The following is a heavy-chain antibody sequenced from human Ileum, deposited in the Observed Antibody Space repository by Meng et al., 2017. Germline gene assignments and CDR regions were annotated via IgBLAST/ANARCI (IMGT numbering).Heavy chain of an antibody. D-gene: IGHD3-16*01. V-gene: IGHV3-15*01. CDR1: GFTFSDRW. CDR2: IQSKADGGTT. CDR3: TTFYAGY. Sequence: GEEGGGCVKLGGSLRSYWAACGFTFSDRWITWVRQARGKGLEWVGHIQSKADGGTTDYAAPVTGRFTISRDDSKSTLYLQMNSLKTEDTAVYYCTTFYAGYWGQGTLVTVSS. J-gene: IGHJ4*02.